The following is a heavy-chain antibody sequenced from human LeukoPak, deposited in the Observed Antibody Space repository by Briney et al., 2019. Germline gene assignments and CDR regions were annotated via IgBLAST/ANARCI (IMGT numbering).Heavy chain of an antibody. CDR2: ISSSSSYI. J-gene: IGHJ6*03. D-gene: IGHD4-17*01. CDR1: EFSVGSNY. V-gene: IGHV3-21*01. Sequence: PGGSLRLSCAASEFSVGSNYMTWVRQAPGKGLEWVSSISSSSSYIYYADSVKGRFTISRDNAKNSLYLQMNSLRAEDTAVYYCARGRTYGDYYYYYYYMDVWGKGTTVTVSS. CDR3: ARGRTYGDYYYYYYYMDV.